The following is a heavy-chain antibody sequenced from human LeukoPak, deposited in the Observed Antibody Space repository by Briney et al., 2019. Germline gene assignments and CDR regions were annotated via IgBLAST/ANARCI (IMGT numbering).Heavy chain of an antibody. CDR3: AREASPLYYLDY. Sequence: SETLSLTCTVSGGSISSYYWSWIRQPPGKGLEWIGYIYYSGSTNYNPSLKSRVTISVDTSKNQFSLKLSSVTAADTAVYYCAREASPLYYLDYWGQGTLVTVSS. J-gene: IGHJ4*02. V-gene: IGHV4-59*12. CDR2: IYYSGST. CDR1: GGSISSYY.